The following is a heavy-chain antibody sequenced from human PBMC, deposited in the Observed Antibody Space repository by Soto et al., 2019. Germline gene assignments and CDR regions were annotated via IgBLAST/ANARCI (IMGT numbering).Heavy chain of an antibody. CDR2: ISGSGDST. V-gene: IGHV3-23*01. Sequence: SLGLSCAPSGFPFRRYVMTWVRQAPGKGLEWVSGISGSGDSTYYADSVKGRFTISRDNSKNTLYLQMNSLRAEDTAVYYCAKDGDVWGQGTTVTVSS. CDR3: AKDGDV. CDR1: GFPFRRYV. J-gene: IGHJ6*02.